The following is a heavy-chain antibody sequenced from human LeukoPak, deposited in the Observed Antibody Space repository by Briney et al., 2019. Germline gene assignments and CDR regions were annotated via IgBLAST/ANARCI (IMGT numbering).Heavy chain of an antibody. CDR2: MNPNSGNT. Sequence: GASVKVSCKASGYTFTSYDINWVRQAAGQGLEWLGWMNPNSGNTGYAQQFQGRVTMTEDTSTDTAYMELSSLRSEDTAVYYCATAEWELPTSYDAFDIWGQGTMVTVSS. D-gene: IGHD1-26*01. CDR3: ATAEWELPTSYDAFDI. J-gene: IGHJ3*02. V-gene: IGHV1-8*01. CDR1: GYTFTSYD.